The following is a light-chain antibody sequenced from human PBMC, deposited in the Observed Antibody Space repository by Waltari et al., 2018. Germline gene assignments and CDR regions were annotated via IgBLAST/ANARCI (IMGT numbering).Light chain of an antibody. J-gene: IGLJ3*02. CDR3: TSWDDSLNAWV. CDR1: GSTTGSHC. Sequence: QSVLTQPPSASGTPGQPVSVSCSGSGSTTGSHCAYWYQHVPGTAPQLLIYRNEQRPSGVPDRFSGSKSGTSASLAISGLRSEDEADYFCTSWDDSLNAWVFGGGTKLTVL. CDR2: RNE. V-gene: IGLV1-47*01.